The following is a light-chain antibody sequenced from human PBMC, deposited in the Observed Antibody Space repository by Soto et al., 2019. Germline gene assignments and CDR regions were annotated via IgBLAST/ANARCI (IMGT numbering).Light chain of an antibody. CDR1: SSDVGRYNY. J-gene: IGLJ3*02. CDR3: TSYTSSSSAV. V-gene: IGLV2-14*01. CDR2: EVS. Sequence: QSVLTQPASVSGSPGQSITISCTGTSSDVGRYNYVSWYQQHPGKAPKLMIYEVSNRPSGVSNRFSGSKSGNTASLTISGLQAEDEDDYYCTSYTSSSSAVFGGGTQLTVL.